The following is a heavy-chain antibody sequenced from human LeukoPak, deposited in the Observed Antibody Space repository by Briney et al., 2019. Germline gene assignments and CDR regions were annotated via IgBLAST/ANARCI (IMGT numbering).Heavy chain of an antibody. CDR1: GGSICSYY. CDR2: IYYSGST. V-gene: IGHV4-59*01. Sequence: SETLSLTCTVSGGSICSYYWSWIRQPPGKGLEWIGYIYYSGSTNYNPSLKSRVTISVDTSKNQFSLKLSSVTAADTAVYYCAGYYDSSGFDYWGQGTLVTVSS. CDR3: AGYYDSSGFDY. J-gene: IGHJ4*02. D-gene: IGHD3-22*01.